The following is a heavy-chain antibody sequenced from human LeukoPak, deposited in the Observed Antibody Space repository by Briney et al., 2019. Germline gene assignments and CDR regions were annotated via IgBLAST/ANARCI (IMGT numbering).Heavy chain of an antibody. CDR1: GYTFTSYG. Sequence: ASVKVSCKASGYTFTSYGISWVRQAPGQGLEWMGWISAYNGNTNYAQKLQGRVTMTTDTSTSTAYMELRSLRSDDTAVYYCAKDLDGYNYLGKRDDYWGQGTLVTVSS. J-gene: IGHJ4*02. CDR3: AKDLDGYNYLGKRDDY. CDR2: ISAYNGNT. V-gene: IGHV1-18*01. D-gene: IGHD5-24*01.